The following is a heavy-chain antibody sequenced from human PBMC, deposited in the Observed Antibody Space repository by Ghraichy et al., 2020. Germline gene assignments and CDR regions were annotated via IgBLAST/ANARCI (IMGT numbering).Heavy chain of an antibody. D-gene: IGHD2-8*01. CDR2: IYSGGST. Sequence: GALRLSCAASGFTVSNNYMTWVRQAPGKGLEWVSLIYSGGSTNYADSVKGRFTISRDNSKNTVYLQMNSLRAEDTAVYYCARGGGVNAGYWGQGTLVTVS. V-gene: IGHV3-66*01. CDR3: ARGGGVNAGY. J-gene: IGHJ4*02. CDR1: GFTVSNNY.